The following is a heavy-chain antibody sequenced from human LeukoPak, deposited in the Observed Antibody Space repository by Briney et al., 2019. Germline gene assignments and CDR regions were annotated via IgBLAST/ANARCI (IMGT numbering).Heavy chain of an antibody. J-gene: IGHJ4*02. CDR1: GLVFSDYG. Sequence: GGSLRLSCAASGLVFSDYGMHWVRQAPGKGLEWVSAISGSGGSTYYADSVKGRFTISRDNSKNTLYLQMNSLRAEDTAVYYCAKDHGRDYYGSGRYDYWGQGTLVTVSS. CDR3: AKDHGRDYYGSGRYDY. CDR2: ISGSGGST. V-gene: IGHV3-23*01. D-gene: IGHD3-10*01.